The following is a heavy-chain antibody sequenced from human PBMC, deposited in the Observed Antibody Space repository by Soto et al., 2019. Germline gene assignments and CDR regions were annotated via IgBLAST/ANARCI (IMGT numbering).Heavy chain of an antibody. CDR1: RYTFTSFG. V-gene: IGHV1-18*01. D-gene: IGHD4-17*01. CDR2: VNPYDGNT. Sequence: QVQLVQSGPEVRKPGTSVKVSCKASRYTFTSFGMSWVRQAPGRGLEWMGWVNPYDGNTDTARIFQDRFSMTTDKSTEAAYMELRSLTSDDAAIYYCARGSRAIATVTLIDYWGPGTRVTVSS. J-gene: IGHJ4*02. CDR3: ARGSRAIATVTLIDY.